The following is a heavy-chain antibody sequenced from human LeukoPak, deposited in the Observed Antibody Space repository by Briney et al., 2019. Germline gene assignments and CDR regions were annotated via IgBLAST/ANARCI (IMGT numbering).Heavy chain of an antibody. CDR1: GFTVSSNY. CDR2: IYSGGST. D-gene: IGHD3-22*01. J-gene: IGHJ4*02. V-gene: IGHV3-53*01. Sequence: GGSLRLSCAASGFTVSSNYMSWVRQAPGKGLEWVSVIYSGGSTYYADSVKGRFTISRDNSKNTLYLQMNSPRAEDTAVYYCARDLGDSSGYYDYWGQGTLVTVSS. CDR3: ARDLGDSSGYYDY.